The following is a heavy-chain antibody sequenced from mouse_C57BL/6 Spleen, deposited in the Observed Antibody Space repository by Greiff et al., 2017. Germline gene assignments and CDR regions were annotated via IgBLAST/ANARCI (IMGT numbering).Heavy chain of an antibody. J-gene: IGHJ4*01. Sequence: VKLQESGAELVKPGASVKLSCKASGYTFTEYTIHWVKQRPGQGLEWIGWFYPGSGSIKYNEKFKDKATLTADKSSSTVYMELSRLTSEDSAVYFCARREESAFNGSSYAMDYWGQGTSVTVPS. CDR3: ARREESAFNGSSYAMDY. CDR2: FYPGSGSI. D-gene: IGHD1-1*01. V-gene: IGHV1-62-2*01. CDR1: GYTFTEYT.